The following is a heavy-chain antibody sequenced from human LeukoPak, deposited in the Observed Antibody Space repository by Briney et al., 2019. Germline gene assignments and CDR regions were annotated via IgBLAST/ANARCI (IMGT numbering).Heavy chain of an antibody. D-gene: IGHD4/OR15-4a*01. V-gene: IGHV1-69*01. CDR1: GGTFSSYA. CDR3: ARDKDYGEGGFDY. J-gene: IGHJ4*02. Sequence: SVKVSCKASGGTFSSYAISWVRQAPGQGLEWMGGIIPNFGTANYAQKFQGRVTITADESTSTAYMELSSLRSEDTAVYYCARDKDYGEGGFDYWGQGTLVTVSS. CDR2: IIPNFGTA.